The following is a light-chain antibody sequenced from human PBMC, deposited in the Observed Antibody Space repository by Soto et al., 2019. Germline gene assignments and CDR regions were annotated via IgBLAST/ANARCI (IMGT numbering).Light chain of an antibody. CDR1: QSINNY. CDR2: AAT. Sequence: DIQMTQSPSSLSASLGDRVTITCRASQSINNYLNWYQQEEGKAPKLLIYAATSLQSGVPSRFSGSGSGTEFTLTISSLQPGDFATYYCQQSYNSPYTFGLGIKLEIK. J-gene: IGKJ2*01. V-gene: IGKV1-39*01. CDR3: QQSYNSPYT.